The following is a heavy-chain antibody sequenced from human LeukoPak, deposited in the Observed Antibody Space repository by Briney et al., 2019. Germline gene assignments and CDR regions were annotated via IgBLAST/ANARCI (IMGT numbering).Heavy chain of an antibody. D-gene: IGHD3-10*01. J-gene: IGHJ5*01. V-gene: IGHV1-69*05. CDR2: LTQFFRRT. CDR1: GGNFRTYP. Sequence: ASVRVSCKASGGNFRTYPISWVRQAPGQGLEWMGGLTQFFRRTNYTQKFQDRLAITTDESSSTAYMELSDLRSDDTAIYYCATSESGRSWDWFASWGQGTLVTVSS. CDR3: ATSESGRSWDWFAS.